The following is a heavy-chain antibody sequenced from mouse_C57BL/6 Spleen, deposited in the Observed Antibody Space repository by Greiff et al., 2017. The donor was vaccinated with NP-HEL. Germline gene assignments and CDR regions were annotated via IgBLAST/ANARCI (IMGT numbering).Heavy chain of an antibody. J-gene: IGHJ2*01. Sequence: VQLQQSGAELVRPGASVTLSCKASGYTFTDYEMHWVKQTPVHGLEWIGAIDPETGGTAYNQKFKGKAILTADKSSRTAYMELRSLTSEDSAVYYCTRDDYDGGAFDYWGQGTTLTVSS. V-gene: IGHV1-15*01. CDR1: GYTFTDYE. CDR2: IDPETGGT. CDR3: TRDDYDGGAFDY. D-gene: IGHD2-4*01.